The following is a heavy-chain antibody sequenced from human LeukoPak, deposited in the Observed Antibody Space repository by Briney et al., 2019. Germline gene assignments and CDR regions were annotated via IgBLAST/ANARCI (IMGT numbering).Heavy chain of an antibody. CDR1: GGSISSYY. CDR3: ARERREVTMVRGVIEWFDP. D-gene: IGHD3-10*01. J-gene: IGHJ5*02. V-gene: IGHV4-4*07. Sequence: SETLSLTCTVSGGSISSYYWSWIRQPAGKGLEWIGRIYTSGSTNYNPSLKSRVTMSVDTSKSQFSLKLSSVTAADTAVYYCARERREVTMVRGVIEWFDPWGQGTLVTVSS. CDR2: IYTSGST.